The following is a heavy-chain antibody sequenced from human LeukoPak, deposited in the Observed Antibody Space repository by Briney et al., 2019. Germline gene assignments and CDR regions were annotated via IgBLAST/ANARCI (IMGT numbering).Heavy chain of an antibody. CDR1: GFTFSSYW. Sequence: GGSLRLSCKASGFTFSSYWMNWVRQAPGKGLEWVANIKQDGSEKYYVDSVKGRFTISRDNSKKTVFLQMGSLRAEDMAVYYCARDYTSGWWYFDYWGLGTLVTVSS. D-gene: IGHD6-19*01. V-gene: IGHV3-7*01. CDR2: IKQDGSEK. J-gene: IGHJ4*02. CDR3: ARDYTSGWWYFDY.